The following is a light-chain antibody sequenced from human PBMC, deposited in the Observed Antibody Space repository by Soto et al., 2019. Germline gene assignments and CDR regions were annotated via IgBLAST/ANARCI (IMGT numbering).Light chain of an antibody. J-gene: IGKJ2*01. CDR3: QHYHNWTLQYT. Sequence: EIVMTQSPASLSVSPGDGATVSCRASQTVAGNVAWYQQKPGQGPRLLIHGASTRAAGVPARFSGSGCGTDFTLTLSSLQPEDFAVDNCQHYHNWTLQYTFGQGTKVQIK. V-gene: IGKV3-15*01. CDR2: GAS. CDR1: QTVAGN.